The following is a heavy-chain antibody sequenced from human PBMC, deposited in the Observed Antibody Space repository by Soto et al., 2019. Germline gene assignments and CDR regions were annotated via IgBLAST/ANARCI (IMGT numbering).Heavy chain of an antibody. CDR2: ISFGGGNT. CDR1: GFTVSDYA. J-gene: IGHJ4*02. D-gene: IGHD2-15*01. V-gene: IGHV3-23*01. Sequence: GGSLRLSCVGSGFTVSDYAMTWVRQAPGKGLEWVATISFGGGNTYYADSLEGRFTISRDNSKNTLFLQMYDLRAEDTALYYCAKDGYCNGGSCYLYYLDSWGLGTPVTVSS. CDR3: AKDGYCNGGSCYLYYLDS.